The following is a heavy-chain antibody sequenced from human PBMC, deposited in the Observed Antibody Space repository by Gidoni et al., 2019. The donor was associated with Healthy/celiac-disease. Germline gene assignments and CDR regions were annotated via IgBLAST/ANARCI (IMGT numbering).Heavy chain of an antibody. V-gene: IGHV3-74*01. CDR1: GFTFSSYW. CDR3: ARDRRVVSSSWYNYYYYMDV. J-gene: IGHJ6*03. D-gene: IGHD6-13*01. CDR2: INSDGSST. Sequence: EVQLVESGGGLVQPGGSLRLSCAASGFTFSSYWMHWVRQAPGKGLVWVSRINSDGSSTSYADSVKGRFTSSRDNAKNTLYLQMNSLRAEDTAVYYCARDRRVVSSSWYNYYYYMDVWGKGTTVTVSS.